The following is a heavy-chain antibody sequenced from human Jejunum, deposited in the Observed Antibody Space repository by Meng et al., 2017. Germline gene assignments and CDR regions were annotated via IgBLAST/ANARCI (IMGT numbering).Heavy chain of an antibody. Sequence: VQVQESGPGLVKHSQTLSLTCTVSGDSFNSPDYYWSWIRQPPEKGLEWIGYIYYSGSTYYNPSLKSRDSISGDTSNKQFSLKLTSVTAADTAVYYCARSPYSGSALPFFDYWGQGSLVTVSS. CDR2: IYYSGST. J-gene: IGHJ4*02. CDR3: ARSPYSGSALPFFDY. D-gene: IGHD1-26*01. V-gene: IGHV4-30-4*01. CDR1: GDSFNSPDYY.